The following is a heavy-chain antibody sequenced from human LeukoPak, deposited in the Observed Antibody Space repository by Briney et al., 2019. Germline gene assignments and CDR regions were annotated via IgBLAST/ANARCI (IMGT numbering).Heavy chain of an antibody. CDR1: GGSISSSSYY. D-gene: IGHD6-13*01. Sequence: PSETLSLTCTVSGGSISSSSYYWGWIRQPPGKGLEWIGSIYYSGGTYYNPSLKSRVTISVDTSKNQFSLKLTSVTAADTAVYYCASHDSTTTYYFDYWGQGTLVIVSS. V-gene: IGHV4-39*01. CDR2: IYYSGGT. J-gene: IGHJ4*02. CDR3: ASHDSTTTYYFDY.